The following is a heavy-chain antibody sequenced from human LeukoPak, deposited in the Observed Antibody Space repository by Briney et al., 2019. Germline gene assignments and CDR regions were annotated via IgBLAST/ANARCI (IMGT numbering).Heavy chain of an antibody. CDR3: ARDRSGTYDS. CDR2: IYYSGST. Sequence: PSETLSLTCTVSGGSISSSSYYWGWIHQPPGKGLEWIGSIYYSGSTYHNPSLKSRVTISVDTSKNQFYLKLTSVTAADTAVYYCARDRSGTYDSWGQGTPVTVSS. D-gene: IGHD1-26*01. J-gene: IGHJ4*02. CDR1: GGSISSSSYY. V-gene: IGHV4-39*07.